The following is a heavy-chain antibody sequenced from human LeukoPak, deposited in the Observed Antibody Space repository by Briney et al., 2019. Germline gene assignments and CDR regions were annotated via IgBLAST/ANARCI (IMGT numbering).Heavy chain of an antibody. V-gene: IGHV4-34*01. CDR3: VVRYYDFWSGYYTDDY. Sequence: SETLSLTCAVYGGSFSGYYWSWIRQPPGKGLEWIGEINHSGSTNYNPSLKSRVTISVDTSKNQFSLKLSSVTAADTAVYYCVVRYYDFWSGYYTDDYWGQGTLVTVSS. J-gene: IGHJ4*02. D-gene: IGHD3-3*01. CDR2: INHSGST. CDR1: GGSFSGYY.